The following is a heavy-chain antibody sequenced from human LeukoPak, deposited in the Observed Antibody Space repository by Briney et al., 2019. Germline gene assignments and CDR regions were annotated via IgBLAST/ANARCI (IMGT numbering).Heavy chain of an antibody. CDR2: IYYSGST. J-gene: IGHJ3*02. Sequence: SQTLSLTCTVSGGSISSGGYYWSWIRQHPGKGLEWIGYIYYSGSTYYNPSLKSRVTISVDTSKNQFSLKLSSVTAADTAVYYCARDQWGRYSSSSGRLNDAFDIWGQGTMVTVSS. V-gene: IGHV4-31*03. D-gene: IGHD6-13*01. CDR1: GGSISSGGYY. CDR3: ARDQWGRYSSSSGRLNDAFDI.